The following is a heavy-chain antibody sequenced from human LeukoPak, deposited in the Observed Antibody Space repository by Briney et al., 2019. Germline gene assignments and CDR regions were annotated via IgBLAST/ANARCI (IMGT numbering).Heavy chain of an antibody. Sequence: GASVKVSCKASGYTFTSYDINWVRQATGQGLEWMGIINPSGGSTSYAQKFQGRVTMTRDMSTSTVYMELSSLRSEDTAVYYCARVGRYSYGFDYWGQGTLVTVSS. V-gene: IGHV1-46*01. D-gene: IGHD5-18*01. CDR1: GYTFTSYD. CDR3: ARVGRYSYGFDY. CDR2: INPSGGST. J-gene: IGHJ4*02.